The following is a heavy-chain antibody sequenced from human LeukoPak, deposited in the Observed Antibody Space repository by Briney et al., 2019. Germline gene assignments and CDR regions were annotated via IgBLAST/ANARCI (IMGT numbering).Heavy chain of an antibody. D-gene: IGHD3-10*01. CDR1: PDSFNNDLHC. CDR3: ARGDYYYGSGSYPRGWFDP. Sequence: SETLSLMCSVSPDSFNNDLHCWAWIRQPAGKGLEWIGRINTSGSTNYNPSLKSRVTMSVDTSKNQFSLKLSSVTAADTAVYYCARGDYYYGSGSYPRGWFDPWGQGTLVSVSS. CDR2: INTSGST. V-gene: IGHV4-4*07. J-gene: IGHJ5*02.